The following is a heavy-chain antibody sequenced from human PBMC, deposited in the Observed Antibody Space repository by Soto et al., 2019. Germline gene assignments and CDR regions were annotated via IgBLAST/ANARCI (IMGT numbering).Heavy chain of an antibody. D-gene: IGHD3-10*01. CDR1: GYTFTNYG. J-gene: IGHJ5*02. V-gene: IGHV1-18*01. CDR3: ARGGGSGSYYNQYTWFDP. Sequence: QVQLVQSGGEVKKPGASVKVSCKASGYTFTNYGISWVRQAPGQGLEWMGWINVYNGNTKYAQKVQGRVTMTTDTSTSTAYMELRSLRSDDTAVYYCARGGGSGSYYNQYTWFDPWGQGTLVTVSS. CDR2: INVYNGNT.